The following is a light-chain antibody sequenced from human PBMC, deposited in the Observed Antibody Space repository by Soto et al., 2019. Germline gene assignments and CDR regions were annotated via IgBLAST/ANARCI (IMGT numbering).Light chain of an antibody. CDR2: EVN. CDR1: SSDVGGYNF. CDR3: SSYTSTTSPV. V-gene: IGLV2-14*01. J-gene: IGLJ3*02. Sequence: QSVVTQPASVSGSPGQSITISCTGTSSDVGGYNFVSWYQQHPDKAPKLIIYEVNKRPSGVSSRYSGSKFDNTASLTISGLQPDDDADYYCSSYTSTTSPVFGGGTKLTVL.